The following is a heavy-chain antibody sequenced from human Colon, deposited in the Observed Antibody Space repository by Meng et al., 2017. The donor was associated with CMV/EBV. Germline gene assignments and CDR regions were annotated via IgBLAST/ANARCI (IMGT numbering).Heavy chain of an antibody. J-gene: IGHJ1*01. CDR3: ATVSSGYYLYFQH. CDR2: INHNSGGT. Sequence: QVQLVQSGAEVKKPGASGKVSCKASGYTFTGYYMHWVRQDTGQGLEWMGWINHNSGGTNYAQKFKGRVTMTRDKSISTAYMELSRLRSDDTAVYYCATVSSGYYLYFQHWGQGTLVTVSS. CDR1: GYTFTGYY. D-gene: IGHD3-22*01. V-gene: IGHV1-2*02.